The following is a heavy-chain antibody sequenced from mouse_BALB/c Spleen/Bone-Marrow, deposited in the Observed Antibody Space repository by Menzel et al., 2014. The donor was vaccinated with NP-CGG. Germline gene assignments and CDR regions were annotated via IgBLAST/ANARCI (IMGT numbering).Heavy chain of an antibody. CDR1: GFTFSSYA. CDR3: VRWTTYPLMDY. J-gene: IGHJ4*01. Sequence: EVNLVESGGGLVKPGGSLKLSCAASGFTFSSYAMSCVRQTPEKRLEWVASISSAGSTYYPNSAKGRFTVSRDNARNILYLQMSSLRSEDTAMYYCVRWTTYPLMDYWGQGTSVTVSS. CDR2: ISSAGST. D-gene: IGHD5-5*01. V-gene: IGHV5-6-5*01.